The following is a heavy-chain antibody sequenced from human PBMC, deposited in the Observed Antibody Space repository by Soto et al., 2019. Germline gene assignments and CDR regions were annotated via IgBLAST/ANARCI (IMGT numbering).Heavy chain of an antibody. CDR3: GRLRGWAHLDY. CDR2: IYYSGST. J-gene: IGHJ4*02. Sequence: SETLSLTCTVSGGSINSYYCTWVRQPPGKALEWIGYIYYSGSTNYNPSLKSRVTISVDTSRTRFSLKLTSVTAADTAVYYCGRLRGWAHLDYWGQGTLVTVSS. D-gene: IGHD6-19*01. V-gene: IGHV4-59*08. CDR1: GGSINSYY.